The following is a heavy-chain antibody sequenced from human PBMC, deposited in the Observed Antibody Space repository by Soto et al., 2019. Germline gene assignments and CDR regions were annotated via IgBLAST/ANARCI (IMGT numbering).Heavy chain of an antibody. CDR3: ARGDCVGGPCYSLAGSFYYYMDD. D-gene: IGHD2-15*01. V-gene: IGHV3-74*01. Sequence: EVQLVESGGGLVQPGGSLRLSCAASGFTFSNYWMYWVRQAPGKGLVWVSRINSDGSVSSYADSVKGRLTISRDKVKNTHYLQMDSLRADDTAVYYCARGDCVGGPCYSLAGSFYYYMDDCGKGTTVTVFS. CDR1: GFTFSNYW. J-gene: IGHJ6*03. CDR2: INSDGSVS.